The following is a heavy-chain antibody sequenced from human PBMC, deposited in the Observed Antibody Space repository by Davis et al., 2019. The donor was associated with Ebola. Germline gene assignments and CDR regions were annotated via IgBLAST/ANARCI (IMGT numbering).Heavy chain of an antibody. J-gene: IGHJ4*02. CDR2: IYHSGST. Sequence: PSETLSLTCTVSGYSISSGYYWGWIRQPPGKGLEWIGSIYHSGSTYYNPSLRSRVTISVDTSKNQFSLKLSSVTAADTAVYYCAREELYDSSGYYYYWGQGTLVTVSS. CDR1: GYSISSGYY. D-gene: IGHD3-22*01. CDR3: AREELYDSSGYYYY. V-gene: IGHV4-38-2*02.